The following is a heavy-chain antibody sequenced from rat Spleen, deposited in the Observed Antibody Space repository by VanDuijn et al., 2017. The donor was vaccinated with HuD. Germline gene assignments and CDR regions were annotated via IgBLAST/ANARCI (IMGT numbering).Heavy chain of an antibody. CDR2: ISTGGGNT. Sequence: EVQLVESGGGLVQPGRSLKLSCAASGFTFSNHGMYWIRQAPTKGLEWVASISTGGGNTYYRDSVKGRFTISRDNAKSTLYLQMDSLRSEDTATYYCARRYYGYTYFDYWGQGVMVTVSS. V-gene: IGHV5-19*01. D-gene: IGHD1-6*01. J-gene: IGHJ2*01. CDR3: ARRYYGYTYFDY. CDR1: GFTFSNHG.